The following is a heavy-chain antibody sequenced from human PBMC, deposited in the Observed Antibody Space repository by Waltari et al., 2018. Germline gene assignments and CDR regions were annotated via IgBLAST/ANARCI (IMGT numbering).Heavy chain of an antibody. CDR3: ASCRGYSIK. V-gene: IGHV4-59*08. J-gene: IGHJ4*02. D-gene: IGHD3-22*01. CDR2: IFYNGRT. Sequence: LQWIGYIFYNGRTNYNSSLKSRVAIAVDTSNNQVSLNLRSVTAADTAIYYCASCRGYSIKWGQGTRVTVSS.